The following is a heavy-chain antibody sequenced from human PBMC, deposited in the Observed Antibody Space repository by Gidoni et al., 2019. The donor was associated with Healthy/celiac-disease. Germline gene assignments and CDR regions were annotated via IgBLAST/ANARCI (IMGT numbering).Heavy chain of an antibody. CDR3: ARQGGDYGDYPDY. J-gene: IGHJ4*02. V-gene: IGHV5-10-1*03. CDR1: CSSFTSYW. CDR2: IDPSDSYT. D-gene: IGHD4-17*01. Sequence: EVQLVQSGAEVKKPGESMRISCKGSCSSFTSYWISWVRQMPGTGLEWMGGIDPSDSYTNYSPSFQGHVTISADKSISTAYLQWSSLKASDTAMYYCARQGGDYGDYPDYWGQGTLVTVSS.